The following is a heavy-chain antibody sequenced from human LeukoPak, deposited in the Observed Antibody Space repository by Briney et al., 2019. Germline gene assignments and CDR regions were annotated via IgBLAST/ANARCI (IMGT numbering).Heavy chain of an antibody. CDR3: ARGGKYVWGSYDNFAFDI. CDR1: GGSISSGGYS. Sequence: PSETLSLTCAVSGGSISSGGYSWSWIRQPPGKGLEWIGYIYHSGSTYYNPSLKSRVTISVDRSKNQFSLKLSSVTAADTAVYYCARGGKYVWGSYDNFAFDIWGQGTMVTVSS. CDR2: IYHSGST. V-gene: IGHV4-30-2*01. J-gene: IGHJ3*02. D-gene: IGHD3-16*01.